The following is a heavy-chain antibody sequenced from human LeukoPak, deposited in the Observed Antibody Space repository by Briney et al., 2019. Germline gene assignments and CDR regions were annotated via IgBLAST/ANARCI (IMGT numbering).Heavy chain of an antibody. D-gene: IGHD3-3*01. CDR2: IWHDGRNK. J-gene: IGHJ4*02. V-gene: IGHV3-33*08. CDR3: ARIMNDFWSGYYPLALNY. Sequence: GGSLRLSCAVSGFTFSSYAMSWVRQAPGKGLEWEAVIWHDGRNKYYVDSVKGRFTISRDNSKNTLYLQMNSLRAEDTAVYYCARIMNDFWSGYYPLALNYWGQGTPVTVSS. CDR1: GFTFSSYA.